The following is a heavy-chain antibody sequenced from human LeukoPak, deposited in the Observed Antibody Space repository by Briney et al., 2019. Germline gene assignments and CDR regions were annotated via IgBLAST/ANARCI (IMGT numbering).Heavy chain of an antibody. CDR2: ISAYNGNT. J-gene: IGHJ5*02. D-gene: IGHD3-16*01. CDR1: GYTFTSYG. Sequence: ASVKVSCKASGYTFTSYGISWVRRAPGQGLEWMGWISAYNGNTNYAQKLQGRVTMTRDTSTSTVYMELSSLRSEDTAVYYCARVFVSQGGDWFDPWGQGTLVTVSS. CDR3: ARVFVSQGGDWFDP. V-gene: IGHV1-18*01.